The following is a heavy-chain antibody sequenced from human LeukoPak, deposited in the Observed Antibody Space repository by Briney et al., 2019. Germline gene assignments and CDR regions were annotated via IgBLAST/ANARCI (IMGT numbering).Heavy chain of an antibody. V-gene: IGHV3-33*05. Sequence: PGGSLRLSCAASGFTFSRHGMHWVRQAPGKGLEWVATIESDGSKKYYADSVKGRFTISRDDSKSTLYVQMDSLRADDTAVYYCTRNDXGPFDPWGQGTLVIVSS. CDR2: IESDGSKK. D-gene: IGHD2-8*02. CDR1: GFTFSRHG. CDR3: TRNDXGPFDP. J-gene: IGHJ5*02.